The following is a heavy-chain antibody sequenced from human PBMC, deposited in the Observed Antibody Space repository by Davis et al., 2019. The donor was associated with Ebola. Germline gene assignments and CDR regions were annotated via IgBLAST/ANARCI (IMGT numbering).Heavy chain of an antibody. V-gene: IGHV5-51*01. CDR3: ARHRDYDDADRHFQYYFDY. CDR2: IYSGDSDT. CDR1: GYSFTSYW. J-gene: IGHJ4*02. Sequence: GESPNISCKGSGYSFTSYWIGWVRQMPGKGLEWMGIIYSGDSDTRSSPSFQGQVTNSADKSTNTAYLQWSSLQAADTAMYYCARHRDYDDADRHFQYYFDYWGQGTLVTVSS. D-gene: IGHD3-22*01.